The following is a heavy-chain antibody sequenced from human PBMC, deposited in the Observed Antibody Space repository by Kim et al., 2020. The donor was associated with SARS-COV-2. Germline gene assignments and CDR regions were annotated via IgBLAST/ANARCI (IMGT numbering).Heavy chain of an antibody. V-gene: IGHV3-23*01. J-gene: IGHJ6*04. CDR3: AKDVWDFSGMDV. CDR1: GFTFSACA. Sequence: GGSLRRSCAASGFTFSACAMTWVRQSPGKGLEWVSSISHNGRTTYYAASVKGRFTISRDDSKNTLSLRLNSLRAEDTALYYCAKDVWDFSGMDVWGNGTTVTVPS. CDR2: ISHNGRTT. D-gene: IGHD2-15*01.